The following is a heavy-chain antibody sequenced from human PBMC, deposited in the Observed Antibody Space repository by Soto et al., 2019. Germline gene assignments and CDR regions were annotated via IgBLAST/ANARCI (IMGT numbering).Heavy chain of an antibody. CDR2: IYPGDSDT. Sequence: GESLKISCKGSGYSFTSYWIGWVRQMPGKGLEWMGIIYPGDSDTRYSPSFQGQVTISADKSISTAYLQWSSLKASDTAMYSCPREDCTNAVCRYYGMDVWGQGTTVTVSS. CDR3: PREDCTNAVCRYYGMDV. CDR1: GYSFTSYW. J-gene: IGHJ6*02. D-gene: IGHD2-8*01. V-gene: IGHV5-51*01.